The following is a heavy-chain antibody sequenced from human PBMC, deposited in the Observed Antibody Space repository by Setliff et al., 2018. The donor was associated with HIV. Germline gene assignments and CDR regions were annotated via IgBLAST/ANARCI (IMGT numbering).Heavy chain of an antibody. CDR1: GFTLSEVS. J-gene: IGHJ1*01. CDR3: ARLMTADYYDTSGYFQH. D-gene: IGHD3-22*01. V-gene: IGHV1-69*10. Sequence: SVKVSCKVSGFTLSEVSIHWVRQAPGQGLEWMGGIIPILGIANSAQKFQDRVTISADESTSTAYMELSSLRSEDTAVYYCARLMTADYYDTSGYFQHWGQGTLVTVSS. CDR2: IIPILGIA.